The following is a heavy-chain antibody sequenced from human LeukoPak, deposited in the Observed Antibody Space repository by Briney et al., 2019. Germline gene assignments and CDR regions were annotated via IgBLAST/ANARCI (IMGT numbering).Heavy chain of an antibody. V-gene: IGHV1-2*02. D-gene: IGHD6-13*01. CDR3: ASSLISAAGTSFDS. J-gene: IGHJ4*02. CDR1: GYTFTDYY. Sequence: VASVKVSCKASGYTFTDYYMHWVRQAPGQGLEWMGWINPNSGGRNYAQKFQGRVTLTRDTSISTAYMELSSLRSDDTAAYYCASSLISAAGTSFDSWGQGTLVTVSS. CDR2: INPNSGGR.